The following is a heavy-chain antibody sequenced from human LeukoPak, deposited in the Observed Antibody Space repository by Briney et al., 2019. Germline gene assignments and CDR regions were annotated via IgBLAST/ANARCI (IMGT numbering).Heavy chain of an antibody. J-gene: IGHJ4*02. Sequence: GESLKISCKGSGYSFTSYWIGWVRQMPGKGLEWMGIIYPGDSDTRYSPSFQGQVIISADKSISTAYLQWSSLKALDTAMYYCARDNYGDYVTFDYWGQGTLVTVSS. D-gene: IGHD4-17*01. CDR1: GYSFTSYW. CDR3: ARDNYGDYVTFDY. V-gene: IGHV5-51*01. CDR2: IYPGDSDT.